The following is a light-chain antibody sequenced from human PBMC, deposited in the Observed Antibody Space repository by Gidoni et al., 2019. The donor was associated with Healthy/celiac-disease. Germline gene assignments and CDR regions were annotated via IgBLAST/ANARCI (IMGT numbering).Light chain of an antibody. CDR3: QQGFT. V-gene: IGKV1-5*01. CDR2: DAS. Sequence: DIQMTQSPSTLSASVGDRVTITCRASQSISSWLAWYQQKPGKAPKLLIYDASSLESGVPSRFSGSGSGTEFTLTISRLQPDDFATYYCQQGFTFGHGTKVDIK. CDR1: QSISSW. J-gene: IGKJ3*01.